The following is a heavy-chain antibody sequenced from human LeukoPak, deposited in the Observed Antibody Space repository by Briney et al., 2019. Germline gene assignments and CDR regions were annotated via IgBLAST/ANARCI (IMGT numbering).Heavy chain of an antibody. CDR3: ARATQPGFDT. CDR1: GLTFSSYS. D-gene: IGHD2-15*01. J-gene: IGHJ5*02. Sequence: GGSLRLSCGASGLTFSSYSMNWVRQAPGKGLEWVSYISSDSGARYYADSVKGRFTISRDNAKNSLYLQMNSLRAEDTAVYYCARATQPGFDTWGQGTVVTVSS. CDR2: ISSDSGAR. V-gene: IGHV3-48*01.